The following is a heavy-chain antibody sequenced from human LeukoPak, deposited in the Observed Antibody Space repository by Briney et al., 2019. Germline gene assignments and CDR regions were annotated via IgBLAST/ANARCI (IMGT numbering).Heavy chain of an antibody. CDR2: IIPILGIA. Sequence: GSSVKVSCKASGGTFSSYTISWVRQAPGQGLEWMGRIIPILGIANYAQKFQGRVTITADKSTSTAYMELSNLRSEDTAVYYCASARTRYDFWSGYYGDYWGQGTLVTVSS. CDR3: ASARTRYDFWSGYYGDY. CDR1: GGTFSSYT. J-gene: IGHJ4*02. D-gene: IGHD3-3*01. V-gene: IGHV1-69*02.